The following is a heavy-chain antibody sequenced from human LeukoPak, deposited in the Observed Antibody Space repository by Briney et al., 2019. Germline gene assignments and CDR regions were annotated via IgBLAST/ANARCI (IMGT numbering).Heavy chain of an antibody. V-gene: IGHV4-59*01. CDR1: GGSISRYY. Sequence: SETLSLTCTVSGGSISRYYWSWIRQPPGKGLEWIGYIYYSGSTNYNPSLKSRVTISVDTSKNQFSLKLSSVTAADTAVYYCARAGGSIAARLDYWGQGTLVSVSS. J-gene: IGHJ4*02. D-gene: IGHD6-6*01. CDR2: IYYSGST. CDR3: ARAGGSIAARLDY.